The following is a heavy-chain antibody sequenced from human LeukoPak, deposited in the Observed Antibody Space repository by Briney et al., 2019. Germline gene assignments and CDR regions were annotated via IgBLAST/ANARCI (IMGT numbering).Heavy chain of an antibody. Sequence: SETLSLTCTVSGGSISSHYWSWIRQPPGKGLEWIGYIYYSGSTNYNPSLKSRVTISVDTSENQFSLKLSSVTAADTAVYYCARVTADYDFWSGPMWFDPWGQGTLVTVSS. V-gene: IGHV4-59*11. J-gene: IGHJ5*02. CDR2: IYYSGST. CDR1: GGSISSHY. CDR3: ARVTADYDFWSGPMWFDP. D-gene: IGHD3-3*01.